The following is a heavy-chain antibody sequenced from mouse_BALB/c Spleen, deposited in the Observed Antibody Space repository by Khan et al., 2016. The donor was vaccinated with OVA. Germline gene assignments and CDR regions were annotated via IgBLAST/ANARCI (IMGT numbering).Heavy chain of an antibody. V-gene: IGHV1S135*01. D-gene: IGHD2-2*01. CDR1: GYSFTTYY. J-gene: IGHJ3*01. CDR3: ARHGYVGWFTY. Sequence: VQLKESGPELMKPGASVKISCMASGYSFTTYYIHWVMQSPGKSLEWIGYIDPFSGSTTYNQKFKGKATLTVDKSSSTAYIHLSNLTSEDSAVYDCARHGYVGWFTYWGQGTMVTVSA. CDR2: IDPFSGST.